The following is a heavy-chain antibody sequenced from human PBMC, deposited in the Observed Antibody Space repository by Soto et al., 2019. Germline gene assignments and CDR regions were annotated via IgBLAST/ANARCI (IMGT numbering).Heavy chain of an antibody. D-gene: IGHD2-15*01. V-gene: IGHV5-51*01. Sequence: PGESLKISCKGSGYSFTSYWIGWVRQMPGKGLEWMGIIYPGDSDTRYSPSFQGQVTISADKSISTAYLQWSSLKASDTAMYYCARQGAYCSGGSCFGDYWGQGTLVTVSS. CDR3: ARQGAYCSGGSCFGDY. J-gene: IGHJ4*02. CDR1: GYSFTSYW. CDR2: IYPGDSDT.